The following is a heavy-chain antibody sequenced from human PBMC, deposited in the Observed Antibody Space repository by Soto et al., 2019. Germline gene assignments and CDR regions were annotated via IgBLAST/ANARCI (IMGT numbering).Heavy chain of an antibody. J-gene: IGHJ4*02. CDR1: GFTFSSYA. D-gene: IGHD6-13*01. CDR2: ISGSGGST. Sequence: GGSLRLSCAASGFTFSSYAMSWVRQAPGQGLEWVSAISGSGGSTYYADSVKGRFTISRDNSKNTLYLQMNSLRAEDTAVYYCAKILGQQLESYYFDYWGQGTLVTVSS. CDR3: AKILGQQLESYYFDY. V-gene: IGHV3-23*01.